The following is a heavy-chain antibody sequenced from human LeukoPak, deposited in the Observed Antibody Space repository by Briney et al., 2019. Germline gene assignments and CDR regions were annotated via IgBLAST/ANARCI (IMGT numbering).Heavy chain of an antibody. CDR2: INPNSGGT. CDR3: ARGKTGGWSRNYWYFDL. CDR1: GYTFTGYY. D-gene: IGHD6-19*01. V-gene: IGHV1-2*04. J-gene: IGHJ2*01. Sequence: ASVKVSCKAPGYTFTGYYMHWVRQAPGQGLEWMGWINPNSGGTNYAQKFQGWVTMTRDTSISTAYMELSRLRSDDTAVYYCARGKTGGWSRNYWYFDLWGRGTLVTVSS.